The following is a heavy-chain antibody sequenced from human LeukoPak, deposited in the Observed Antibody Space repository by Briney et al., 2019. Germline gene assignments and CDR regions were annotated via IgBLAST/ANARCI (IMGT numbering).Heavy chain of an antibody. Sequence: GGSLRLSCVASGFTFSNYGMHWVRQAPDKGLEWVAVIWYDGSNKYYADSVKGRFTISRDNSKNTLYLQMNSLRAEDTAVYYCAKDQRDIVGATLPDYWGQGTLVTVSS. D-gene: IGHD1-26*01. J-gene: IGHJ4*02. V-gene: IGHV3-33*06. CDR2: IWYDGSNK. CDR1: GFTFSNYG. CDR3: AKDQRDIVGATLPDY.